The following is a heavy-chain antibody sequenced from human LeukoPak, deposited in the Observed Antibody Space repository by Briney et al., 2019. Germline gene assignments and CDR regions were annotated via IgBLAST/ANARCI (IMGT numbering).Heavy chain of an antibody. CDR1: GFTFSSYA. CDR2: ISYDGSNK. CDR3: ARDLGGSRTGYFDY. J-gene: IGHJ4*02. D-gene: IGHD3-3*01. Sequence: PGGSLRLSCAASGFTFSSYAMHWVRQAPGKGLEWVAVISYDGSNKYYADSVKGRFTISRDNSKNTLYLQMNSLRAEDTAVYYCARDLGGSRTGYFDYWGQGTLVTVSS. V-gene: IGHV3-30-3*01.